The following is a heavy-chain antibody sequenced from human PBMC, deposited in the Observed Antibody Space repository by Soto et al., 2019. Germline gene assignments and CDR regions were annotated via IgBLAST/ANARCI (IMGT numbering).Heavy chain of an antibody. Sequence: QPSETLSLTCAVYGGSFSGYYWSWIRQPPGKGLEWVANIKQDGSEKYYVDSVKGRFTISRDNAKNSLSLQMNSLRAEDTAVYYCARPPYGSGSYYAFDIWGQGTMVTVSS. CDR1: GGSFSGYY. CDR2: IKQDGSEK. V-gene: IGHV3-7*01. D-gene: IGHD3-10*01. CDR3: ARPPYGSGSYYAFDI. J-gene: IGHJ3*02.